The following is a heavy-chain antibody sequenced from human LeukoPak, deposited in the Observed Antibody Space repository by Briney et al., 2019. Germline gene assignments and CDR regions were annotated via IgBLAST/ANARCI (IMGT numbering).Heavy chain of an antibody. CDR3: AKDQRLAVGLGLYYMDV. J-gene: IGHJ6*03. D-gene: IGHD6-19*01. CDR2: ISYDGSNK. Sequence: PGGSLRLSCAASGFTFSSYGMHWVRQAPGKGLEWVAVISYDGSNKYYADSVKGRFTISRDNSKNTLYLQMNSLRAEDTAVYYCAKDQRLAVGLGLYYMDVWGKGTTVTVSS. V-gene: IGHV3-30*18. CDR1: GFTFSSYG.